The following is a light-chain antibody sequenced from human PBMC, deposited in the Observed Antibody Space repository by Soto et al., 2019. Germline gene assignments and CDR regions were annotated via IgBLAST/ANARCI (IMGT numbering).Light chain of an antibody. CDR3: KQYDNYDIT. Sequence: DIQMTQSPSSLSASVGDTVTITCQASQDINKFLNWYQQKPGKAHKLLIYDVSNLETGVQSRFSGSGSETHFTLTIKSLQPEDIATYYCKQYDNYDITFGQGTRLEI. J-gene: IGKJ5*01. CDR2: DVS. V-gene: IGKV1-33*01. CDR1: QDINKF.